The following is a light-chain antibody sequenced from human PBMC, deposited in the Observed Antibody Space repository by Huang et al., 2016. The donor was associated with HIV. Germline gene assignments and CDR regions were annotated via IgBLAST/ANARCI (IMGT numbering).Light chain of an antibody. CDR2: WAS. J-gene: IGKJ2*01. Sequence: DIVMTQSPDSLAMSLGERATINCSSSQTVLDSSDNRNYLTWYQRKPGQPPKRLIYWASTRQSGVSDRFSGSGSRTDFTLTISSLQAEDAAVYYCQQYYTIPYTFGQGTKLEIK. V-gene: IGKV4-1*01. CDR1: QTVLDSSDNRNY. CDR3: QQYYTIPYT.